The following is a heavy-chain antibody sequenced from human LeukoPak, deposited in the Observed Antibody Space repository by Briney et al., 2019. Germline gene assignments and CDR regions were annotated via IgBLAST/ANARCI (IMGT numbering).Heavy chain of an antibody. D-gene: IGHD6-13*01. CDR2: IYPGDSDT. J-gene: IGHJ6*03. CDR1: GYSSTSYW. V-gene: IGHV5-51*01. CDR3: ARLAAAGKVNYYYYYMDV. Sequence: GESLKISCKGSGYSSTSYWIGWVRQMPGKGLEWMGIIYPGDSDTRYSPSLQGQVTISADKSISTAYLQWSSLKASDTAMYYCARLAAAGKVNYYYYYMDVWGKGTTVTVSS.